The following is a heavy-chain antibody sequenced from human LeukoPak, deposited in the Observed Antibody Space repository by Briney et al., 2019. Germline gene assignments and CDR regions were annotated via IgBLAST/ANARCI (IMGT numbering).Heavy chain of an antibody. Sequence: GGSLRLSCAASGFTFRSFGMHWVRQAPGKGLEWVSFIRSDGRATDYADSVKGRLTISRDNSRNTLYLQMNSLRDEDTAIYYCAKDRDGGNFYFDYWGQGILVTVSS. CDR3: AKDRDGGNFYFDY. V-gene: IGHV3-30*02. CDR1: GFTFRSFG. CDR2: IRSDGRAT. D-gene: IGHD4-23*01. J-gene: IGHJ4*02.